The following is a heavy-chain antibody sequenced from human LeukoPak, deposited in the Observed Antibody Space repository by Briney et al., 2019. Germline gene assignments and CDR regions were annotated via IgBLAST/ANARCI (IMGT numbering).Heavy chain of an antibody. J-gene: IGHJ6*03. CDR1: GGSISRYY. CDR2: IYTSGST. D-gene: IGHD3-10*01. V-gene: IGHV4-4*07. Sequence: SETLSLTCTVSGGSISRYYWSWIRQPAGKGLEWIGRIYTSGSTNYNPSLKSRVTMSVDTSKNQFSLKLSSVTAADTAVYYCARGEYYGSGNYYYYYMDVWGKGTTVTVSS. CDR3: ARGEYYGSGNYYYYYMDV.